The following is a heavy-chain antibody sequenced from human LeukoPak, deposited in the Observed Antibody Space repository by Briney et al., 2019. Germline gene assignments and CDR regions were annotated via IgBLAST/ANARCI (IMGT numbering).Heavy chain of an antibody. J-gene: IGHJ4*02. CDR3: ARGRKSFRVREVVAASVWDY. CDR1: GYSISSGYY. V-gene: IGHV4-38-2*02. D-gene: IGHD2-15*01. CDR2: IYHSGST. Sequence: PSETLSLTCTVSGYSISSGYYWGWIRQPPGKGLEWIGSIYHSGSTYYNPSLKSRVTISVDTSKNQFSLKLSSVTAADTAVYYCARGRKSFRVREVVAASVWDYWGQGTLVTVSS.